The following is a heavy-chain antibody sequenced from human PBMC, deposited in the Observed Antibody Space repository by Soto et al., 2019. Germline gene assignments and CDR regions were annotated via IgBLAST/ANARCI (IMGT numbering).Heavy chain of an antibody. J-gene: IGHJ6*02. CDR3: ARVGGYSYGNYYYYGMDV. V-gene: IGHV6-1*01. CDR2: TYYRSKWYN. CDR1: GDSVSSNSAA. D-gene: IGHD5-18*01. Sequence: PSQTLSLTCAISGDSVSSNSAAWNWIRQSPSRGLEWLGRTYYRSKWYNDYAVSVKSRITINPDTSKNQFSLQLNSVTPEDTAVYYCARVGGYSYGNYYYYGMDVWGQGTTVTVS.